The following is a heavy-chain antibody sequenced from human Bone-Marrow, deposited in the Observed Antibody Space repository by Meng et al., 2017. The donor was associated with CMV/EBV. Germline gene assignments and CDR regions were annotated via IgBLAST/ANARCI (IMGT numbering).Heavy chain of an antibody. CDR2: INPNSGGT. Sequence: ASVKVSGKASGYTFTGYYMHWVRQAPGQGLEWMGWINPNSGGTNYAQKFQGRVTMTRDTSISTAYMELSRLKSDDTAVYYCTRYNWNYGSWDPWGQGTLVTVSS. D-gene: IGHD1-7*01. V-gene: IGHV1-2*02. J-gene: IGHJ5*02. CDR1: GYTFTGYY. CDR3: TRYNWNYGSWDP.